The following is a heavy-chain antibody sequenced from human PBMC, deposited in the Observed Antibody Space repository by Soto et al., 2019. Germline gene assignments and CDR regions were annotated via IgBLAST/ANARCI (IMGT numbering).Heavy chain of an antibody. J-gene: IGHJ6*02. CDR3: AAVIAAADNYYYYGMDV. Sequence: SVKVSCKASGFTFTSSAVQWVRQARGQRLEWIGWIVVGSGNTNYAQKFQERVTITRDMSTSTAYMELSSLRSEDTAVYYCAAVIAAADNYYYYGMDVWGQGNTVTFSS. CDR1: GFTFTSSA. CDR2: IVVGSGNT. V-gene: IGHV1-58*01. D-gene: IGHD6-13*01.